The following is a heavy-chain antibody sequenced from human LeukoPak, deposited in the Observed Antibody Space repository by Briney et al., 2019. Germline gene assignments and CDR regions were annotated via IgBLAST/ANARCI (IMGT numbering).Heavy chain of an antibody. V-gene: IGHV3-23*01. CDR1: GFTFSSYA. J-gene: IGHJ1*01. CDR3: AKVVYSSGWYGYFQH. Sequence: GGSLRLSCAASGFTFSSYAMSWVRQAPGKVLEWVSAISGSGGSTYYADSVKGRFTISRDNSKNTLYLQMNSLRAEDTAVYYCAKVVYSSGWYGYFQHWGQGTLVTVSS. CDR2: ISGSGGST. D-gene: IGHD6-19*01.